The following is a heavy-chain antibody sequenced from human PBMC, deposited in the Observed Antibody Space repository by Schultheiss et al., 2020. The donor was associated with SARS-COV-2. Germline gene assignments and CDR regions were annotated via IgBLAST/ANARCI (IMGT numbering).Heavy chain of an antibody. D-gene: IGHD4-11*01. CDR3: ATDMTTVTTYSY. Sequence: GESLKISCAASGFTFSSYGMHWVRQAPGKGLEWVSAISGSGGSTYYADSVKGRFTISRDNAKNSLYLQMNSLRAEDTAVYYCATDMTTVTTYSYWGQGTLVTVSS. V-gene: IGHV3-21*01. CDR1: GFTFSSYG. CDR2: ISGSGGST. J-gene: IGHJ4*02.